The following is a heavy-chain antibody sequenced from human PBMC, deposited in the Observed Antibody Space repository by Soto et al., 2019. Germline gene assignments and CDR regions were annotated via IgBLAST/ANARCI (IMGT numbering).Heavy chain of an antibody. CDR2: ISYDGSNK. CDR1: GFIFSGYS. J-gene: IGHJ6*02. Sequence: QVQLVESGGGVVQPGRSLRLSCAASGFIFSGYSMHWVHQAPGKGLEWVAVISYDGSNKYYADSVKGRFTISRDNSKNTLYLQMNSLRAEDTTVYYCARDLGVRVVRGVTHYYYYGMDVWGQGTTVTVSS. D-gene: IGHD3-10*01. CDR3: ARDLGVRVVRGVTHYYYYGMDV. V-gene: IGHV3-30-3*01.